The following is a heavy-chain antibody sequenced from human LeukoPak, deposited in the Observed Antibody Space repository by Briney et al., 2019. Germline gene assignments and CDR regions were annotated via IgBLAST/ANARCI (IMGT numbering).Heavy chain of an antibody. CDR1: GFTFSDYY. V-gene: IGHV3-11*04. Sequence: GGSLRLSCAASGFTFSDYYMSWIRQAPGKGLEWVSYISSSSSTIYYADSVKGRFTISRDNAKNSLYLQMNSLRAEDTAVYYCARDREAAAVDWFGPWGQGTLVTVSS. CDR2: ISSSSSTI. D-gene: IGHD6-13*01. CDR3: ARDREAAAVDWFGP. J-gene: IGHJ5*02.